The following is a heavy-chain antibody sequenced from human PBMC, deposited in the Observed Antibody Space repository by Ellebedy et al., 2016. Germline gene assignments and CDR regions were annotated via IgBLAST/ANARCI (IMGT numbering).Heavy chain of an antibody. Sequence: GESLKISXAASGLTFSNFFMNWVRQAPGKGLEWVSSISSSSSYIYYADSVKGRFTISRDNFRNTLHLQMNNLRGEDTAVYYCRQGHYADYWGQGTLVTVSS. D-gene: IGHD2-2*01. V-gene: IGHV3-21*04. CDR1: GLTFSNFF. CDR2: ISSSSSYI. J-gene: IGHJ4*02. CDR3: RQGHYADY.